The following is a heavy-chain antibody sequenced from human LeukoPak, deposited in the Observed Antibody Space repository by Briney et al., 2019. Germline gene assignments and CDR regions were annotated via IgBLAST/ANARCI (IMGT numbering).Heavy chain of an antibody. D-gene: IGHD2-8*01. CDR1: GYTFTGYY. Sequence: GASVKVSCKASGYTFTGYYMHWVRQAPGQGLEWMGWINPNSGGTNYAQKFQGRVTMTRDTSISTAYMELSRLRSDDTAVYYCARGGVYCTNGVCYRVFDYWGQGTLVTVSS. V-gene: IGHV1-2*02. CDR3: ARGGVYCTNGVCYRVFDY. CDR2: INPNSGGT. J-gene: IGHJ4*02.